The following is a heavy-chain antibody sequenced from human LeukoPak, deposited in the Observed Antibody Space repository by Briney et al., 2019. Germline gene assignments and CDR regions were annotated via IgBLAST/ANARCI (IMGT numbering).Heavy chain of an antibody. D-gene: IGHD3-9*01. V-gene: IGHV4-59*01. J-gene: IGHJ4*02. CDR1: GGSISSYY. CDR2: IYYSGNT. CDR3: ARSGALTGYLY. Sequence: SETLSLTCTVSGGSISSYYWSRIRQPPGKGLEWIGYIYYSGNTNYNPSLKSRVTISVDTSKNQFSLKLSSVTAADTAVYYCARSGALTGYLYWGQGTLVTVSS.